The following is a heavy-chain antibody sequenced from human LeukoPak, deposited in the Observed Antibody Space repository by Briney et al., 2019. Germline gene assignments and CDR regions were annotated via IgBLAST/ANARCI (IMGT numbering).Heavy chain of an antibody. J-gene: IGHJ4*02. D-gene: IGHD6-19*01. V-gene: IGHV3-21*01. CDR2: ISSSSSFI. CDR3: ARDVVRAVAGFIDY. Sequence: GGSLRLSCAASGFTFSSYSMNWVREAPGKGLVWVSSISSSSSFIYYADSLKGRFTISRDNAKNSLYLQMNSLRAEDTAVYYCARDVVRAVAGFIDYWGQGTLVTVSS. CDR1: GFTFSSYS.